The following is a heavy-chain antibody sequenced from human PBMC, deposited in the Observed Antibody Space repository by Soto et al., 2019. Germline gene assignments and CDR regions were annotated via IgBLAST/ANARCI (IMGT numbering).Heavy chain of an antibody. CDR1: GFSLSTSGVS. D-gene: IGHD4-4*01. V-gene: IGHV2-5*01. Sequence: SGPTLVNPTQTLTLTCTFSGFSLSTSGVSVGWIRQPPGKALEWLALIYWNDDKRYSPSLKSRLTITKDTSKNQVVLTMTNMDPVDTATYYCAHRLQAGLTKYYFDYWGQGTLVTVSS. J-gene: IGHJ4*02. CDR2: IYWNDDK. CDR3: AHRLQAGLTKYYFDY.